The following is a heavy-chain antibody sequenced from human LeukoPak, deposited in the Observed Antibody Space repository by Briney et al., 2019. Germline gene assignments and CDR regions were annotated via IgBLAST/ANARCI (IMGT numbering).Heavy chain of an antibody. D-gene: IGHD3-22*01. J-gene: IGHJ5*02. Sequence: PGGSLRLSCAASGFTFSSYAMSWVRQAPGKGLEWVSAISGSGGSTYYADSVKGRFTISRDNSKNTLYPQMNSLRAEDTAVYYCARDTPYYYDSSGYSASWGQGTLVTVSS. V-gene: IGHV3-23*01. CDR3: ARDTPYYYDSSGYSAS. CDR2: ISGSGGST. CDR1: GFTFSSYA.